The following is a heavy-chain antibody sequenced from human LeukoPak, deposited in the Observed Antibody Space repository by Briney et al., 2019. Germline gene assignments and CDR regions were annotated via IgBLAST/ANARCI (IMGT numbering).Heavy chain of an antibody. J-gene: IGHJ5*01. D-gene: IGHD6-13*01. Sequence: KASETLSLTCTVSGGSFSSSNFYWGWIRQPPGKGLEWIGTIYYRGNTYYNPSLQSRVTISVDTSKNQFSLKLSSVTAADTAIYYCARDRRSSWFFSWGQGTLVTVSS. CDR2: IYYRGNT. CDR3: ARDRRSSWFFS. V-gene: IGHV4-39*07. CDR1: GGSFSSSNFY.